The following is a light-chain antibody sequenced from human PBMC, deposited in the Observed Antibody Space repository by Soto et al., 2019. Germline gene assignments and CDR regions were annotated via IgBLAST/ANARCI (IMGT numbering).Light chain of an antibody. J-gene: IGLJ1*01. CDR1: TSDVGGYNL. CDR2: EGT. V-gene: IGLV2-23*01. Sequence: QSALTQPASVSGSPGQSITLSCSGTTSDVGGYNLVSWYQQHTAKAPKLLIYEGTQRPSGVSSRFSGSKSGNTASLTISGLQAEDEADYYCCSYASSSSYVFGTGTKLTVL. CDR3: CSYASSSSYV.